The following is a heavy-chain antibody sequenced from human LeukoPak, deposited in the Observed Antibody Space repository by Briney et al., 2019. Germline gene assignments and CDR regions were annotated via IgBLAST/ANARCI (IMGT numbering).Heavy chain of an antibody. Sequence: GGSLRLSCAASGFTFSSYSMNWVRQAPGKGLEWVSSISSSSSYIYYADSVKGRFTISRDNAKNSLYLQMNSLRAEDTAVYYCARDEVDCSSTSCYAFDIWGQGTMVTVSS. CDR1: GFTFSSYS. CDR2: ISSSSSYI. J-gene: IGHJ3*02. D-gene: IGHD2-2*01. V-gene: IGHV3-21*01. CDR3: ARDEVDCSSTSCYAFDI.